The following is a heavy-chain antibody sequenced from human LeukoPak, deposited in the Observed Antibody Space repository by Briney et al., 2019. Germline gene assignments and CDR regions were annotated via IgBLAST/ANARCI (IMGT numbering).Heavy chain of an antibody. CDR3: ARVGWYGGLTEFDY. V-gene: IGHV4-61*01. J-gene: IGHJ4*02. CDR2: IYYSGST. D-gene: IGHD3-10*01. Sequence: SDTLSLTCTVSGGSVSSGSYYWSWIRQPPGKGLEWIVYIYYSGSTNYNPSLKSRVTISGDTSKNQFSLKLSSVTAADTAVYYCARVGWYGGLTEFDYWGQGTLVTVSS. CDR1: GGSVSSGSYY.